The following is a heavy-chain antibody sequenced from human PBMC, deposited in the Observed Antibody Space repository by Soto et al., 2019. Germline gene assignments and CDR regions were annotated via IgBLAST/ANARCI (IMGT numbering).Heavy chain of an antibody. Sequence: EVQLVESGGDLVQPGGSLRLSCVASGFSFSNYDMHWVRQATGKGLDWVAAIGTSGDTYYPDSVKGRFTISREDAKNSLYLQMNSLRDGDTAMYYVTRRTKGMTIDYWGQGTLVTVSS. D-gene: IGHD4-17*01. CDR1: GFSFSNYD. V-gene: IGHV3-13*01. CDR3: TRRTKGMTIDY. CDR2: IGTSGDT. J-gene: IGHJ4*02.